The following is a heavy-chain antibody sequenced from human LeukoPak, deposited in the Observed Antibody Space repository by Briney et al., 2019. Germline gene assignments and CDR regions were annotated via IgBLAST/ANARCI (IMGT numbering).Heavy chain of an antibody. CDR2: IYSSGST. Sequence: PSETLSLTCIVSGGSISSYYWSWIRQPPGKGLEWIGYIYSSGSTDYHPSLKSRATISLDTPNHQFSLKLTSVTAADTAVYYCARHVGIHLWSLYFDYWGQGSLVTVSS. CDR3: ARHVGIHLWSLYFDY. D-gene: IGHD5-18*01. V-gene: IGHV4-59*08. J-gene: IGHJ4*02. CDR1: GGSISSYY.